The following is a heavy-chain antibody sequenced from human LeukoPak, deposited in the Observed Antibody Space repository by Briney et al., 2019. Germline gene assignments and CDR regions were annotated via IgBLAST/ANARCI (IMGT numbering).Heavy chain of an antibody. Sequence: GGSLRLSCAASGFTFSSYSMNWVRQAPGKGLEWVSSISSSSSYIYYADSVKGRFTISRDNAKNSLYLQMNSLRAEDTAVYYCAGRLYSGDDLVELGPWGQGTMVTVSS. CDR3: AGRLYSGDDLVELGP. D-gene: IGHD5-12*01. J-gene: IGHJ5*02. CDR2: ISSSSSYI. CDR1: GFTFSSYS. V-gene: IGHV3-21*01.